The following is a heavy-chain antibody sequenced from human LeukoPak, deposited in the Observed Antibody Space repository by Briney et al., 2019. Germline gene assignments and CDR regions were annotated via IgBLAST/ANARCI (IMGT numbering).Heavy chain of an antibody. CDR3: AREILGGFNPGAY. D-gene: IGHD1-14*01. J-gene: IGHJ4*02. CDR1: LDSTTSNF. Sequence: KASETLSLTCTVSLDSTTSNFWSWVRRPPGKGLEWIGEIHRSGSPNYNPSLQSRVTISIDRSRNQIALGLSSVTAADTAVYYCAREILGGFNPGAYWGQGTLVTVSS. V-gene: IGHV4-4*02. CDR2: IHRSGSP.